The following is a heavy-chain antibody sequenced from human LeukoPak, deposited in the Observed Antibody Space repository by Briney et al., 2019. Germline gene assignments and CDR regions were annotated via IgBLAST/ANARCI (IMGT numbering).Heavy chain of an antibody. CDR2: IHPGGGGT. Sequence: ASVKVSCKASGFTLTNYFMHWMRHAPGQGLEWMGAIHPGGGGTSYAQNLQGRVTMTRDTSMSTIFMQLTGLRYDDTAVYYCVREGGDSCSGGSCIRFDPWGQGTLVTVSS. CDR1: GFTLTNYF. V-gene: IGHV1-46*01. J-gene: IGHJ5*02. D-gene: IGHD2-15*01. CDR3: VREGGDSCSGGSCIRFDP.